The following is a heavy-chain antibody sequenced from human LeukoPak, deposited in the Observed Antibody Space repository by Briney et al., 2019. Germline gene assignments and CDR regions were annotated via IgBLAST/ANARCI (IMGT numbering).Heavy chain of an antibody. V-gene: IGHV3-30-3*01. J-gene: IGHJ4*02. CDR1: EFTFSNYA. CDR2: ISYDGNTI. Sequence: GGSLRLSCAASEFTFSNYALHWVRQAPGKGLQWVAAISYDGNTIHYADSVKGRFIISRDTSKNTLYLQMNSLRAEDTAVYYCARSGGLQKFDYWGQGTLVTVSS. D-gene: IGHD4-11*01. CDR3: ARSGGLQKFDY.